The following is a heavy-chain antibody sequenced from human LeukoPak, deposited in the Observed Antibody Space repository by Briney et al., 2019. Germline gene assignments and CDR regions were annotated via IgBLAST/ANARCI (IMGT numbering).Heavy chain of an antibody. D-gene: IGHD3-22*01. CDR2: IYHSGST. Sequence: PSETLSLTCAVSGGSISSGSYSWTWLRQPPGKGLEWIGYIYHSGSTYYNPSLKSRVTISVDTSKNQFSLKLSSVTAADTAVYYCARRAGVVVIKSGMGAFDIWGQGTMVTVSS. CDR1: GGSISSGSYS. V-gene: IGHV4-30-2*01. CDR3: ARRAGVVVIKSGMGAFDI. J-gene: IGHJ3*02.